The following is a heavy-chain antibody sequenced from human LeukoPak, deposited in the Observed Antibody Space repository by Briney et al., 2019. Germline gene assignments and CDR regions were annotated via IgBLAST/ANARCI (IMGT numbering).Heavy chain of an antibody. CDR3: ARHGYSSGSGYFDL. J-gene: IGHJ2*01. CDR1: GGSISSYY. Sequence: PSETLSLTCTVSGGSISSYYWSWIRQPPGKGLEWIGYIYYSGSTKYNPSLKSRVTISVDTSKNQFSLKLTSVTAADTAVYYCARHGYSSGSGYFDLWGRGTLVTVSS. V-gene: IGHV4-59*08. D-gene: IGHD5-18*01. CDR2: IYYSGST.